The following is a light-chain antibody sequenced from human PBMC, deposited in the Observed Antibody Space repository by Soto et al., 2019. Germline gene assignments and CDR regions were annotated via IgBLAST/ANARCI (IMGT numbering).Light chain of an antibody. CDR1: SSDVGGYNL. J-gene: IGLJ3*02. Sequence: QSALTQPASVSGSPGQSITISCTGTSSDVGGYNLVSWYQQHPGEAPKLMIYEVTNRPSGVSNRFSGSKSGNTASLTISGLQAEDEADYYCSSYIPRITDWAFGGGNKLTVL. V-gene: IGLV2-14*03. CDR2: EVT. CDR3: SSYIPRITDWA.